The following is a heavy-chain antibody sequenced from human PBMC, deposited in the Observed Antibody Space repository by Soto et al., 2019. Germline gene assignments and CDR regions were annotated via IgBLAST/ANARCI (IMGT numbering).Heavy chain of an antibody. CDR1: GFTFSSYS. V-gene: IGHV3-21*01. Sequence: EVQLVESGGGLVKPGGSLRLSCAASGFTFSSYSMNWVRQAPGKGLEWVSSISSSSSYIYYADSVKGRFTISRDNAKNSLYLQMNSLRAEDMAVYYCARGPLLLWFGELSDWGQGTLVTVSS. CDR2: ISSSSSYI. D-gene: IGHD3-10*01. J-gene: IGHJ4*02. CDR3: ARGPLLLWFGELSD.